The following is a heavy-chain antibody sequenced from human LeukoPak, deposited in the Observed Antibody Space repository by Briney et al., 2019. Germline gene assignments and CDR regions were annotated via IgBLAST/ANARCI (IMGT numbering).Heavy chain of an antibody. CDR2: ISGSGGST. CDR3: ARGSAMVLRRGRRPYYFDY. Sequence: GGSLRLSCAASGFTFSSDAMSWVRQAPGKGLEWVSAISGSGGSTYYADSVKGRFTISRDNAKNSLYLQMNSLRAEDTAVYYCARGSAMVLRRGRRPYYFDYWGQGTLVTVSS. J-gene: IGHJ4*02. CDR1: GFTFSSDA. V-gene: IGHV3-23*01. D-gene: IGHD5-18*01.